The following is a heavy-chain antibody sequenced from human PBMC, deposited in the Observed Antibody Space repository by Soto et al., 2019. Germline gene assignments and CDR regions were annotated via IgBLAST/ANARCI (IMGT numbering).Heavy chain of an antibody. D-gene: IGHD3-22*01. Sequence: QVKLVQSGTEVKKPGASIKVSCKASGYSFATSGMTWVRQAPGQGLEWMGWISVYNGNTNYDQSLQDRVTMTTATSTNTAYLEVRNLRSDDTAVYYCARAGQYYDASGYADWGQGTLVTVSS. CDR3: ARAGQYYDASGYAD. J-gene: IGHJ4*02. V-gene: IGHV1-18*01. CDR1: GYSFATSG. CDR2: ISVYNGNT.